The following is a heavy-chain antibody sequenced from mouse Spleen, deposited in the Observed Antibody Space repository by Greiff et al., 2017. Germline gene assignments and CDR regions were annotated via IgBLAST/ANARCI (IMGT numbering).Heavy chain of an antibody. CDR3: ARNGKGAWFAY. CDR2: IWSGGST. V-gene: IGHV2-2*01. Sequence: QVQLQQSGPGLVQPSQSLSITCTVSGFSLTSYGVHWVRQSPGKGLEWLGVIWSGGSTDYNAAFISRLSISKDNSKSQVFFKMNSLQADDTAIYYCARNGKGAWFAYWGQGTLVTVSA. D-gene: IGHD2-1*01. J-gene: IGHJ3*01. CDR1: GFSLTSYG.